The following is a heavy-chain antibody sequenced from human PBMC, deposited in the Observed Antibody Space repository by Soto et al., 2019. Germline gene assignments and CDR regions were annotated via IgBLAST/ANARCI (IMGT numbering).Heavy chain of an antibody. Sequence: ASVKVSCKASGYTFTSYDINWVRQATGQGLEWMGWMNPNSGNTGYAQKFQGRVTLTRNTSISTAYMELSSLRSEDTAVYYCARGRGYVPNYYYYMDVWGKGTTFTVSS. CDR3: ARGRGYVPNYYYYMDV. CDR2: MNPNSGNT. J-gene: IGHJ6*03. D-gene: IGHD6-13*01. CDR1: GYTFTSYD. V-gene: IGHV1-8*02.